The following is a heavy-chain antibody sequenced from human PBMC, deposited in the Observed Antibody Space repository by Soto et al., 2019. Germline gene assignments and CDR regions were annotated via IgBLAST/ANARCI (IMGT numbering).Heavy chain of an antibody. CDR2: INRHGDST. CDR1: GFGFDEYG. Sequence: EVYLVESGGGVVRPGGSLRLSCAASGFGFDEYGMSWVRQGPGKGLEWVSGINRHGDSTGYADSVKGRFTISRDNANNSLYLQMKGLRAEDTAFYYCARDHRWGYEYGDYGDSWGQGTLVTVSS. V-gene: IGHV3-20*04. D-gene: IGHD4-17*01. J-gene: IGHJ4*02. CDR3: ARDHRWGYEYGDYGDS.